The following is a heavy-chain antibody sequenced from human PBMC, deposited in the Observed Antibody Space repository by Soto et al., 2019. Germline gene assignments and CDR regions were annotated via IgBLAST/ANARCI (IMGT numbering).Heavy chain of an antibody. Sequence: PSETLSLTCAVYGGSFSGYYWSWIRQPPGKGLEWIGEINHSGSTNYNPSLKSRVTISVDTSKNQFSLKLSSVTAADTAVYYCARGVTIFGVAKRWFDPWGQGTLVTVSS. CDR3: ARGVTIFGVAKRWFDP. CDR2: INHSGST. D-gene: IGHD3-3*01. CDR1: GGSFSGYY. V-gene: IGHV4-34*01. J-gene: IGHJ5*02.